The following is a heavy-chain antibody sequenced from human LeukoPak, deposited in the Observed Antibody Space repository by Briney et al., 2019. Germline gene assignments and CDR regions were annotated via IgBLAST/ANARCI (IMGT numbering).Heavy chain of an antibody. V-gene: IGHV4-59*08. Sequence: SETLSLTCTVSGGSISSYYWSWIRQPPGKGLEWIGYIYYSGSTNYNPSLKSRVTISVDTSKNQFSLKLSSVTAADTAVYYCARTYDYYDTSSYRFDYWGQGTLVTVSS. CDR3: ARTYDYYDTSSYRFDY. J-gene: IGHJ4*02. CDR1: GGSISSYY. D-gene: IGHD3-22*01. CDR2: IYYSGST.